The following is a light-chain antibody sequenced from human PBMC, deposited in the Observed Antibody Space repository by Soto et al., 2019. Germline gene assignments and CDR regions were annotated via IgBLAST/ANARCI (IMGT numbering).Light chain of an antibody. CDR3: QQYNSYSCT. CDR1: QSISLW. Sequence: DIQMTQSPSTLSAFVGDRVTITCRASQSISLWLAWYQQKPGKAPRLLIYDVSTLESVVPSRFSGSGSGTEFRHTIKRLEPDAFATDYCQQYNSYSCTFGQGTKWAIK. J-gene: IGKJ1*01. CDR2: DVS. V-gene: IGKV1-5*01.